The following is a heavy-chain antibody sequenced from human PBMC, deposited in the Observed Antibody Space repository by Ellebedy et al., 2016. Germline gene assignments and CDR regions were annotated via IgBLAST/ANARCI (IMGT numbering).Heavy chain of an antibody. Sequence: ASVKVSCXASGYTFTSYDINWVRQATGQGLEWMGWMNPNSGNTGYAQKFQGRVTMTRNTSISTAYMELSSLRSEDTAVYYCAREGLAARLRVGSHLGYWGQGTLVTVSS. V-gene: IGHV1-8*01. CDR1: GYTFTSYD. CDR3: AREGLAARLRVGSHLGY. CDR2: MNPNSGNT. D-gene: IGHD6-6*01. J-gene: IGHJ4*02.